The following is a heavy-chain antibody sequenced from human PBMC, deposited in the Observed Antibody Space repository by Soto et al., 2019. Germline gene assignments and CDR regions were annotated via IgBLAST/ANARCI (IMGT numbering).Heavy chain of an antibody. CDR1: DESVTSPGNY. CDR3: TLNHCAGGGCYDRDY. CDR2: ISSGGSP. D-gene: IGHD2-15*01. V-gene: IGHV4-31*11. Sequence: SETLSLTCDVSDESVTSPGNYWNWIRQRPDTGLEWIGYISSGGSPFYNPSLKSRVSISLDTSKNVISLTLRSVTAADTAVYYCTLNHCAGGGCYDRDYWGRGTRVTVSS. J-gene: IGHJ1*01.